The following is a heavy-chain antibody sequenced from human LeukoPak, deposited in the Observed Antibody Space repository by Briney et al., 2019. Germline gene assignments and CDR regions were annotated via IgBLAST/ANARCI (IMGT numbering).Heavy chain of an antibody. CDR3: ARGAPYYDILTATDAFDI. D-gene: IGHD3-9*01. J-gene: IGHJ3*02. Sequence: GGSLRLSCAASGFTFSSYAMPWVRQAPGKGLEYVSAISSNGGSTYYANSVKGRFIISRDNSKNTLYLQMGSLRAEDMAVYYCARGAPYYDILTATDAFDIWGQGTMVTVSS. V-gene: IGHV3-64*01. CDR1: GFTFSSYA. CDR2: ISSNGGST.